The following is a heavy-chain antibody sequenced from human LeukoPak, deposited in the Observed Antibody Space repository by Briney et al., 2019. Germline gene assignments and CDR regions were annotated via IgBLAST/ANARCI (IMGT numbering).Heavy chain of an antibody. CDR1: GGSISSSSYY. V-gene: IGHV4-39*01. CDR3: ARIARSDFDC. D-gene: IGHD6-13*01. J-gene: IGHJ4*02. Sequence: SETLSLTCTVSGGSISSSSYYWGWIRQPPGKGLEWIGSIYHSGNTHYNPSLNSRVTISVDTSKNQFSLKLSSVTAADTALYYCARIARSDFDCWGQGTLVTVSS. CDR2: IYHSGNT.